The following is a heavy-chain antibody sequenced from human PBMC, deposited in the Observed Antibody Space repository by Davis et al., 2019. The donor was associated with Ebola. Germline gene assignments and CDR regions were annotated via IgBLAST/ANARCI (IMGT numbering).Heavy chain of an antibody. Sequence: PGGSLRLSCAASGFIVSSNYMSWVRQAPGKGLEWVSVIYSGGTTTYADSVKGRFTISRHNSKNTLYLQINSLRAEDTAVYYCARGYYDSTGNRYFDFWGRGTLVTVSS. J-gene: IGHJ2*01. CDR3: ARGYYDSTGNRYFDF. V-gene: IGHV3-53*04. CDR2: IYSGGTT. CDR1: GFIVSSNY. D-gene: IGHD3-22*01.